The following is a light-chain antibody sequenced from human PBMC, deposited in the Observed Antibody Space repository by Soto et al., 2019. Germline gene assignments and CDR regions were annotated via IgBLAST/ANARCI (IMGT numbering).Light chain of an antibody. CDR2: GNG. V-gene: IGLV1-40*01. Sequence: QSVLTQPPSVSGAPGQRVTISCTGSSSNIGAGSDVHRYQQLPGAAPKLLISGNGNRPSGVPDRFSGSKSGTSASLAITGLQAEDEAEYHCQSSDSSLSGWVFGGGTKVTVL. CDR3: QSSDSSLSGWV. CDR1: SSNIGAGSD. J-gene: IGLJ3*02.